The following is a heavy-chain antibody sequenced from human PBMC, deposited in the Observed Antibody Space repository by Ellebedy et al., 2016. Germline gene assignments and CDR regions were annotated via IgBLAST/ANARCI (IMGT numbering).Heavy chain of an antibody. D-gene: IGHD2-2*01. CDR1: GGSISSYY. CDR3: ASQKKMPVEDAFDI. V-gene: IGHV4-59*12. Sequence: SETLSLTXTVSGGSISSYYWSWIRQPPGKGLEWIGYIYYSGSTNYNPSLKSRVTMSVDTSKNQFSLKLSSVTAADTAVYYCASQKKMPVEDAFDIWGQGTMVTVSS. CDR2: IYYSGST. J-gene: IGHJ3*02.